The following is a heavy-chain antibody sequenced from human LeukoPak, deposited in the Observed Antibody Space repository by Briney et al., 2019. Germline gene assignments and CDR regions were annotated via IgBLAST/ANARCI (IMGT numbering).Heavy chain of an antibody. CDR1: GFTFSIYW. Sequence: GGSLRLSCAASGFTFSIYWMHWVRQAPGKGLVWVSRINSDGSSTSYADSVKDRFTISRDKAKNTLYLQMNSLRAEDTAVYYCARDEDWSGYYGAFDIWGQGTMVTVSS. D-gene: IGHD3-3*01. J-gene: IGHJ3*02. V-gene: IGHV3-74*01. CDR3: ARDEDWSGYYGAFDI. CDR2: INSDGSST.